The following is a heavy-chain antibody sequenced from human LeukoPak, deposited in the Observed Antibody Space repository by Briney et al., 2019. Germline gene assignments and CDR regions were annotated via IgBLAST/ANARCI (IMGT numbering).Heavy chain of an antibody. CDR2: IYSSGST. CDR3: ARGFRVGATIGAFDI. D-gene: IGHD1-26*01. Sequence: SETLSLTCNVSGGSIRGYYWSWIRQSPEKGLEWIGYIYSSGSTNYNPSLKSRVTMSVDTSKNQFSLKLSSVTAADTAVYYCARGFRVGATIGAFDIWGQGTMVTVSS. J-gene: IGHJ3*02. V-gene: IGHV4-59*01. CDR1: GGSIRGYY.